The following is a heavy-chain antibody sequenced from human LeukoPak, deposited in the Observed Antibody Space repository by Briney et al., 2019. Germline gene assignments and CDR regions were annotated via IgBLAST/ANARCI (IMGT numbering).Heavy chain of an antibody. D-gene: IGHD5-24*01. J-gene: IGHJ4*02. V-gene: IGHV3-7*04. CDR1: GFPFSSYW. CDR3: TRVGYIDEGIDY. Sequence: GGSLRLSCVASGFPFSSYWMTWVRQAPGKGLEWVANIKQDGSKKSYVDSVKGRFTISRDNAKNSLYLQMNSLRAEDTAKYYCTRVGYIDEGIDYWGQGTLVTVSS. CDR2: IKQDGSKK.